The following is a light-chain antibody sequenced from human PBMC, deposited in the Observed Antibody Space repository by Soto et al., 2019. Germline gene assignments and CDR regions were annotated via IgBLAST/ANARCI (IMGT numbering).Light chain of an antibody. V-gene: IGLV2-23*01. CDR3: CSYAGSSTWV. J-gene: IGLJ3*02. Sequence: QSVLTQPASVSGSPGQSITISCTGTSSDVGSYKLVSWYQQHPGKAPKLMIYEGTKRPSGVSDRFSGSKSGNTASLTISGIQTDDEADYYCCSYAGSSTWVFGGGTKVTVL. CDR1: SSDVGSYKL. CDR2: EGT.